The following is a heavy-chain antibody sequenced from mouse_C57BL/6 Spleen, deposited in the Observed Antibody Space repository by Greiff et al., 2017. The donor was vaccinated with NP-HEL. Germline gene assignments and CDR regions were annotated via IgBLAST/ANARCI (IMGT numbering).Heavy chain of an antibody. CDR3: ARYGSSYCYFDV. J-gene: IGHJ1*03. Sequence: VKLMESGPELVKPGASVKISCKASGYAFSSSWMNWVKQRPGKGLEWIGRIYPGDGDTNYNGKFKGKATLTADKSSSTAYMQLSSLTSEDSAVYFCARYGSSYCYFDVWGTGTTVTVSS. V-gene: IGHV1-82*01. D-gene: IGHD1-1*01. CDR2: IYPGDGDT. CDR1: GYAFSSSW.